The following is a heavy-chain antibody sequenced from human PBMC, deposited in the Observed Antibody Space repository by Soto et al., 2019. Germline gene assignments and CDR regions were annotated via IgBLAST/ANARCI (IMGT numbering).Heavy chain of an antibody. D-gene: IGHD3-3*01. CDR2: IWYDGSNK. CDR3: ARGLRIFLMDV. Sequence: QVQLVESGGGVVQPGRSLRLSCAASGFTFSSYGMHWVRQAPGKGLEWVAVIWYDGSNKYYADSVKGRFTISRDNSKNTLYLQMNSLRAEDTAVYYCARGLRIFLMDVWGKGTTVTVSS. J-gene: IGHJ6*03. CDR1: GFTFSSYG. V-gene: IGHV3-33*01.